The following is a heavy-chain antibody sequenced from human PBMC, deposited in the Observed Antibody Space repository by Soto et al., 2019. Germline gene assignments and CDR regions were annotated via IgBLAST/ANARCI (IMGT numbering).Heavy chain of an antibody. CDR2: IIPIFGTA. CDR1: GGTFSSYA. J-gene: IGHJ6*02. CDR3: ARVLWSFGEWINYYYYGMDV. D-gene: IGHD3-10*01. Sequence: GASVKVSCKASGGTFSSYAISWVRQAPGQGLEWMGGIIPIFGTANYAQKFQGRVTITADESTSTAYMELSSLRSEDTAVYYCARVLWSFGEWINYYYYGMDVWGQGTTVTVSS. V-gene: IGHV1-69*13.